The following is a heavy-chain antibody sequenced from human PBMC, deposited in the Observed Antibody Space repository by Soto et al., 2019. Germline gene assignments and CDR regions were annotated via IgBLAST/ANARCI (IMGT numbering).Heavy chain of an antibody. CDR1: SDSISSYY. V-gene: IGHV4-59*08. CDR2: TDYSGNT. D-gene: IGHD6-19*01. Sequence: SETLSLTCTVSSDSISSYYWIWIRQSPGKGLEWIGYTDYSGNTNYNPSLKSRVTISGDTSKNQFSLRLTSVTAADTPVYYCARAVGDPLYYLDYWGQGTLVTVSS. J-gene: IGHJ4*02. CDR3: ARAVGDPLYYLDY.